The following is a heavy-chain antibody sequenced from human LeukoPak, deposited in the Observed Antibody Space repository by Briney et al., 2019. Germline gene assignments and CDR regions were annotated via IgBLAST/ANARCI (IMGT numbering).Heavy chain of an antibody. D-gene: IGHD3-22*01. CDR3: AHRPHYDSSGYYDY. CDR1: GFSLSTSGVG. CDR2: IYWDDDK. V-gene: IGHV2-5*02. Sequence: SGPTLVNPTQTLTLTCTFSGFSLSTSGVGVGWIRQPPGKALEWLALIYWDDDKRYSPSLKIRLTITKDTSKNQVVLTMTNMDPVDTGTYYCAHRPHYDSSGYYDYWGQGTLVTVSS. J-gene: IGHJ4*02.